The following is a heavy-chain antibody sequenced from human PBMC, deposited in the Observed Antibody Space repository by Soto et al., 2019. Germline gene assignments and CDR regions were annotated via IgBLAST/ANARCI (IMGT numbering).Heavy chain of an antibody. D-gene: IGHD1-26*01. CDR2: IDGGKT. CDR3: TSNAAAKVGTLSY. J-gene: IGHJ4*02. CDR1: GLTFNFYA. V-gene: IGHV3-15*01. Sequence: GGSLRLSCGASGLTFNFYAMTWVRQAPGKGLEWVGRIDGGKTDFAAPVEGRFTFSRDDSRNTLFLQMNSLKTEDTGVYYCTSNAAAKVGTLSYWGQGTLVTVSS.